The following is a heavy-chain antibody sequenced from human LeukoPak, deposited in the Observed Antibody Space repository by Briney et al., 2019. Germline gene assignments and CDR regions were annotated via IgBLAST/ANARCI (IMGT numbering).Heavy chain of an antibody. J-gene: IGHJ4*02. CDR1: GGSFSGYY. CDR3: ARGRAILGYFDY. CDR2: INHSGNT. Sequence: SETLSLTCAVYGGSFSGYYWSWIRQPPGKGLEWIGEINHSGNTNYNPSLKSRVTISVDTSKNQFSLKLSSVTAADTAVYYCARGRAILGYFDYWGQGTLVTVSS. V-gene: IGHV4-34*01. D-gene: IGHD2-15*01.